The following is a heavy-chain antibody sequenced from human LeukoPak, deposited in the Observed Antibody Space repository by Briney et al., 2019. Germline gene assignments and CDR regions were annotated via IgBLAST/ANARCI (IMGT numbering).Heavy chain of an antibody. D-gene: IGHD6-19*01. Sequence: GESLKISCKGSRYSFSSYWIGWVRQMPGKGLEWMGVIYPGDSDTRYSPSFQGQVTISADKSISTAYLQWSSLKASDTAMYYCARSRAVAGIGGGYFDYWGQGTLVTVSS. CDR3: ARSRAVAGIGGGYFDY. J-gene: IGHJ4*02. V-gene: IGHV5-51*01. CDR2: IYPGDSDT. CDR1: RYSFSSYW.